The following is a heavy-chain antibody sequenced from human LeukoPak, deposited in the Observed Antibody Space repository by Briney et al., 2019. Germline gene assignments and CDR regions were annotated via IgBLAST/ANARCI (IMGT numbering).Heavy chain of an antibody. D-gene: IGHD6-19*01. J-gene: IGHJ4*02. CDR3: AREFLSSGWRPPNYFDY. CDR1: GGSFSGYY. CDR2: INHSGST. V-gene: IGHV4-34*01. Sequence: SETLSLTCAVYGGSFSGYYWSWIRQPPGKGLEWTGEINHSGSTNYNPSLKSRVTISVDTSKNQFSLKLSSVTAADTAVYYCAREFLSSGWRPPNYFDYWGQGTLVTVSS.